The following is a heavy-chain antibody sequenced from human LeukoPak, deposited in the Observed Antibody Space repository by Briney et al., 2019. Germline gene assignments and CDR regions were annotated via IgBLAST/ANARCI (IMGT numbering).Heavy chain of an antibody. V-gene: IGHV3-23*01. D-gene: IGHD6-19*01. CDR1: GFTFSSYA. CDR3: AKANSSARGYYFDY. J-gene: IGHJ4*02. CDR2: ISGSGGST. Sequence: GRSLSLSCAASGFTFSSYAMSWVRQAPGKGLEWVSAISGSGGSTYYADSVKGRFTISRDNSKNTLYLQMNSLRAEDTAVYYCAKANSSARGYYFDYWGQGTLVTVSS.